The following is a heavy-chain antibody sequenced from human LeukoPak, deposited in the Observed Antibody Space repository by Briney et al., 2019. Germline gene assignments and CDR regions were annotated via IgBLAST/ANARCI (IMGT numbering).Heavy chain of an antibody. V-gene: IGHV3-30*04. CDR1: GFTFSTYE. CDR2: ISHDGNDQ. J-gene: IGHJ3*01. D-gene: IGHD2-2*01. Sequence: GGSLRLSCAASGFTFSTYEMHWVRQAPGKGLEWVAVISHDGNDQYYGDSVKGRFTISRDNSKNALYLQMNSLRLEDTAVYYCARDRDCSRTSCSNAFDVWGQGTMAIVSS. CDR3: ARDRDCSRTSCSNAFDV.